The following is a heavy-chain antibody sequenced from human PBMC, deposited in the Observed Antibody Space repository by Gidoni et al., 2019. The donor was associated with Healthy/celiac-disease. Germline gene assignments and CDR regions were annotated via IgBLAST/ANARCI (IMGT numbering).Heavy chain of an antibody. D-gene: IGHD6-13*01. V-gene: IGHV4-38-2*01. Sequence: QVQMQESGPGLVKPSETLSRTCAVTGYSISSGYYWGWIRQPPGKGLEWIGSLYHSGSTYYTPSLKSRVTISVDTSKNQFSLKLSSVTAADTAVYYCARIGPFTAAAGTRWGQGTLVTVSS. CDR1: GYSISSGYY. CDR2: LYHSGST. J-gene: IGHJ4*02. CDR3: ARIGPFTAAAGTR.